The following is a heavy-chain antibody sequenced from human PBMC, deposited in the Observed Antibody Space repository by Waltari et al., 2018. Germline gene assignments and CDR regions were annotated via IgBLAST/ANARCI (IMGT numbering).Heavy chain of an antibody. CDR1: GYTFTGYY. D-gene: IGHD3-22*01. CDR2: INPNSGGT. Sequence: QVQLVQSGAEVKKPGASVKVSCKASGYTFTGYYMHWVRQAPGPGLEWMGRINPNSGGTNYAQKFQGRVTMTRDTSISTAYMELSRLRSDDTAVYYCARGGYYYDSSGDYGMDVWGQGTTVTVSS. V-gene: IGHV1-2*06. J-gene: IGHJ6*02. CDR3: ARGGYYYDSSGDYGMDV.